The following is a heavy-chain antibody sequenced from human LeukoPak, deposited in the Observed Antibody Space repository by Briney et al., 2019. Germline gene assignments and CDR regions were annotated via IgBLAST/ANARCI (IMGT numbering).Heavy chain of an antibody. CDR1: GYTFTSYG. V-gene: IGHV1-18*04. J-gene: IGHJ5*02. CDR3: ARDTVTTYYNWFDP. D-gene: IGHD4-17*01. Sequence: ASVKVSCKASGYTFTSYGISWVRQAPGQGLEWMGWISAYNGNTNYAQKLQGRVTMTTDTSTSTAYMELSSLRSEDTAVYYCARDTVTTYYNWFDPWGQGTLVTVSS. CDR2: ISAYNGNT.